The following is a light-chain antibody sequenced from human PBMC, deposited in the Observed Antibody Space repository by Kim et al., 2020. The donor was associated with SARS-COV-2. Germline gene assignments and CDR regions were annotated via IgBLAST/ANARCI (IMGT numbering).Light chain of an antibody. CDR1: QSVLYSSNNKNY. V-gene: IGKV4-1*01. Sequence: ATINCKSGQSVLYSSNNKNYLAWYQQKPGQPPKLLIYWASTRESGVPDRFSGSGSGTDFTLTISSLQAEDVAVYYCQQYYSTTLTFGGGTKVDIK. CDR2: WAS. J-gene: IGKJ4*01. CDR3: QQYYSTTLT.